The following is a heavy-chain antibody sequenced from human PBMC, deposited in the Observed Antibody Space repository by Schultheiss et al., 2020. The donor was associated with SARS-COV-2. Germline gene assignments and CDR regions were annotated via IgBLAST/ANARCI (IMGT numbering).Heavy chain of an antibody. J-gene: IGHJ6*02. D-gene: IGHD2-15*01. Sequence: GGSLRLSCAASGFTFSGSAMHWVRQASGKGLEWVGRIRSKANSYATAYAASVKGRFTISRDNSKNTLYLQMDNLRAEDTAVYYCARSGRNCSGPVWGQGTTVTVSS. V-gene: IGHV3-73*01. CDR1: GFTFSGSA. CDR2: IRSKANSYAT. CDR3: ARSGRNCSGPV.